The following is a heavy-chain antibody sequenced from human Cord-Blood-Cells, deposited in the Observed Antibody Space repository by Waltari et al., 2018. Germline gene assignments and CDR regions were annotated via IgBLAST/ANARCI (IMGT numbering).Heavy chain of an antibody. D-gene: IGHD7-27*01. Sequence: QVQLVQSGAEVKKPGSSLKVSCKASGGSFSSYAISWVRRAPGKGLEWMGGIIPIFGTANYAQKYQGRVTITADESTSTAYMELSSLRAEDTAVYYCARDSLTGDEWFDPWGQGTLVTVSS. CDR1: GGSFSSYA. CDR3: ARDSLTGDEWFDP. V-gene: IGHV1-69*01. J-gene: IGHJ5*02. CDR2: IIPIFGTA.